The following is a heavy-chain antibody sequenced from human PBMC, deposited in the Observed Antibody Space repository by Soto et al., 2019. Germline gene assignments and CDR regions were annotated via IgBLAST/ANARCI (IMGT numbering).Heavy chain of an antibody. D-gene: IGHD3-10*01. CDR2: ISSDGSNT. J-gene: IGHJ6*02. CDR1: SFTFSSFC. Sequence: XGSLRLSSSASSFTFSSFCMHWVRQAPVKGLEWVAAISSDGSNTYYEDSVKGRFTISRDNSKNTLYLQLNRLGAEDTAIYYCAKLAPGDSQYYGMDVWGQGTTVTVSS. V-gene: IGHV3-30*18. CDR3: AKLAPGDSQYYGMDV.